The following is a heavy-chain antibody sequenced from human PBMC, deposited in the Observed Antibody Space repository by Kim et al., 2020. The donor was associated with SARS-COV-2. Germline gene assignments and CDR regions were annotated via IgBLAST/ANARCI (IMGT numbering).Heavy chain of an antibody. V-gene: IGHV4-61*02. D-gene: IGHD1-20*01. CDR3: ARGAIITGTDY. Sequence: SETLSLTCTVSGGSISSGSYYWSWIRQPAGKGLEWIGRIYTSGSTNYNPSLKSRVTISVDTSKNQFSLKLSSVTAADTAVYYCARGAIITGTDYWGQGTLVTVSS. CDR1: GGSISSGSYY. CDR2: IYTSGST. J-gene: IGHJ4*02.